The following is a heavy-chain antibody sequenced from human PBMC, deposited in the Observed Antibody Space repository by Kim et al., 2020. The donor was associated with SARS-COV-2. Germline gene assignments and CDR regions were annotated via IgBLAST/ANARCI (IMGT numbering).Heavy chain of an antibody. J-gene: IGHJ4*02. CDR3: TLSIAAAGGDY. CDR2: IYSGGST. D-gene: IGHD6-13*01. V-gene: IGHV3-66*02. CDR1: GFTVSSNY. Sequence: GGSLRLSCAASGFTVSSNYMSWVRQAPGKGLEWVSVIYSGGSTYYADSVKGRFTISRDNSKNTLYLQMNSLRAEDTAVYYCTLSIAAAGGDYWGQGTLVTVSS.